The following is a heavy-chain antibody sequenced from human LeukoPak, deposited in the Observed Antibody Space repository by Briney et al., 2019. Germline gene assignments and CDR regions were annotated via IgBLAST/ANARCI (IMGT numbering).Heavy chain of an antibody. CDR2: IKQDGSEK. D-gene: IGHD2/OR15-2a*01. CDR3: ARVMGNSGFYFDY. Sequence: PGGSLRLSCAASGFTFSSHWMSWVRQAPGKGLVWVANIKQDGSEKYYVDSVKGRFTISRDNAKNSLYLQMNSLRAEDTAVYYCARVMGNSGFYFDYWGQGTLVTVSS. J-gene: IGHJ4*02. V-gene: IGHV3-7*01. CDR1: GFTFSSHW.